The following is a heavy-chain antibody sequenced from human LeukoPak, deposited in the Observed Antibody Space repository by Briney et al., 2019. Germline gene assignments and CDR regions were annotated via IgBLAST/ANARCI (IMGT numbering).Heavy chain of an antibody. CDR3: ARLSAMVRGPEDIFYFEF. V-gene: IGHV3-7*01. CDR1: GFSFNTYW. J-gene: IGHJ4*02. Sequence: GGSLRLSCETSGFSFNTYWMSWVRQPPGKGLEWVANIRQDGSEKYYVDSVKGRFTISRDIAKQSVFLQMNSLRAEDTAVYYCARLSAMVRGPEDIFYFEFWGLGTLVTVSA. D-gene: IGHD3-10*01. CDR2: IRQDGSEK.